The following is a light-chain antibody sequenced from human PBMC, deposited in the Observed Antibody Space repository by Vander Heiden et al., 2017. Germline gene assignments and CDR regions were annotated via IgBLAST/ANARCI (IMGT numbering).Light chain of an antibody. CDR2: GEN. CDR1: SLRSYY. CDR3: NSRDSSGNHLEV. Sequence: SSDLTQDPAVSVALGQTVRITCQGDSLRSYYASWFQQKPGQAPLLIIYGENNRPSGIPDRFSGSSSGNTASLTITGAQAEDEADYYCNSRDSSGNHLEVFGGGTKLTVL. V-gene: IGLV3-19*01. J-gene: IGLJ3*02.